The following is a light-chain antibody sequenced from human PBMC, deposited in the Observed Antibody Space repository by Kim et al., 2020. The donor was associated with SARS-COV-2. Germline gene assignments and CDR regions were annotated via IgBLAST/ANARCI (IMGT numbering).Light chain of an antibody. CDR1: SLRSYY. CDR2: GKI. V-gene: IGLV3-19*01. CDR3: NSRDSSGNHLV. Sequence: ALGQTVRITCQVDSLRSYYASWDQQKPGQAPVLVIYGKINRPSGIPDRFSGSSSGNTASLTITGAQAEDEADYYCNSRDSSGNHLVFGGGTQLTVL. J-gene: IGLJ2*01.